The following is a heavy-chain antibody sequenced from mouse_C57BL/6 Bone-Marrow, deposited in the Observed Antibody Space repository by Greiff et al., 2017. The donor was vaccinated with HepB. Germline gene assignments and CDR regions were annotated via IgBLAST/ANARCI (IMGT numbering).Heavy chain of an antibody. V-gene: IGHV1-5*01. D-gene: IGHD1-1*01. Sequence: EVQLQQSGTVLARPGASVKMSCKTSGYTFTSYWMHWVKQRPGQGLEWIGAIYPGNSDTSYNQKFKGKAKLTAVTSASTAYMELSSLTNEDYAVYYCTESYYYGSTYAMDYWGQGTSVTVSS. CDR1: GYTFTSYW. CDR2: IYPGNSDT. J-gene: IGHJ4*01. CDR3: TESYYYGSTYAMDY.